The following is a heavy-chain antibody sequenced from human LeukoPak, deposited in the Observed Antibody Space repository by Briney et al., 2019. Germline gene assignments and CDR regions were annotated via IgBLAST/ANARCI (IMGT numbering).Heavy chain of an antibody. CDR3: AKTKEPAADWFDP. D-gene: IGHD6-13*01. CDR1: GFTFSSYG. V-gene: IGHV3-30*02. CDR2: IRYDGSNK. Sequence: GGSLRLSCAASGFTFSSYGMHWVRQAPGKGLEWVAFIRYDGSNKYYADSVKGRFTISRDNSKNTLYLQMNNLRAEDTAVYYCAKTKEPAADWFDPWGQGTLVTVSS. J-gene: IGHJ5*02.